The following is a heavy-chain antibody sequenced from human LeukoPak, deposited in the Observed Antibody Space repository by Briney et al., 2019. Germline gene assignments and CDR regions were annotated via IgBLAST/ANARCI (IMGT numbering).Heavy chain of an antibody. CDR1: GYTFTGYY. Sequence: ASVKVSCKASGYTFTGYYMHWVRQAPGQGLEWMGWINPNSGGTNYAQKFQGRVTMTRDTSISTAYMELSRLRSDDTAVYYCARDHYDFWSGYYGYWGQGTLVTVSS. J-gene: IGHJ4*02. CDR3: ARDHYDFWSGYYGY. CDR2: INPNSGGT. D-gene: IGHD3-3*01. V-gene: IGHV1-2*02.